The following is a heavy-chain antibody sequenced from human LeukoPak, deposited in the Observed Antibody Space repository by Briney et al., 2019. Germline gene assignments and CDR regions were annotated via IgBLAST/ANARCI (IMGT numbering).Heavy chain of an antibody. CDR1: GFTFSSYW. Sequence: GGSLRLSCAASGFTFSSYWMSWVRQAPGKGLEWVANIKQDGSEKYYVDSVKGRFTISRDNAKNSLYLQMNSLRAEDTAVYYCARDYYDSSGYYPFDYWGQGTLVTVSS. J-gene: IGHJ4*02. V-gene: IGHV3-7*01. CDR3: ARDYYDSSGYYPFDY. D-gene: IGHD3-22*01. CDR2: IKQDGSEK.